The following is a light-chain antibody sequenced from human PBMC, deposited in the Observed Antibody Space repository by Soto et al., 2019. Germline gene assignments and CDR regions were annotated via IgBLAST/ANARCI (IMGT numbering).Light chain of an antibody. V-gene: IGLV8-61*01. J-gene: IGLJ3*02. CDR1: SGSVSTSYY. CDR2: STN. CDR3: ALYMGSGICV. Sequence: QTVVTQEPSVSVSPGRTVTLTCGLSSGSVSTSYYPSWYQQTPGQAPRTLIYSTNTRSSGVPDRFSGSILGNKAALTITGSQADDEADYCCALYMGSGICVFGGGTKLTVL.